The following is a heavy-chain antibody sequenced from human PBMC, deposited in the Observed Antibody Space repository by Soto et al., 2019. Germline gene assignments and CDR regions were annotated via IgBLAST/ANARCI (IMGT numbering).Heavy chain of an antibody. Sequence: QVQLQESGPGLVKPSQTLSLTCTVSGGSISSGGYYWSWIRQHPGKGLEWIGYIYYSGSTYYNPSLKSRVTISVDTSKNQFSLKLSSVAAADTAVYYCASRFTVTTALGWFDPWGQGTLVTVSS. CDR3: ASRFTVTTALGWFDP. D-gene: IGHD4-17*01. V-gene: IGHV4-31*03. CDR1: GGSISSGGYY. CDR2: IYYSGST. J-gene: IGHJ5*02.